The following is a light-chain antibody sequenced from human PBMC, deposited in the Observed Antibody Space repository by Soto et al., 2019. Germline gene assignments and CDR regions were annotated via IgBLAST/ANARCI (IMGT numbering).Light chain of an antibody. V-gene: IGKV1-9*01. Sequence: ITCRASQGISSYLAWYQQKPGKVPKLLISPASTLESGVPSRFSGSGFGTDFTLTISSLQPEDFATYYCQQLYRYPLTFGGGTKVDIK. CDR2: PAS. J-gene: IGKJ4*01. CDR3: QQLYRYPLT. CDR1: QGISSY.